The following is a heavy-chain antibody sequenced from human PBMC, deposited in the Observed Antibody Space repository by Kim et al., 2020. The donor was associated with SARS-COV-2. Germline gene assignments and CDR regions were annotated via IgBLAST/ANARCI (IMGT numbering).Heavy chain of an antibody. CDR1: GFTFRTYA. J-gene: IGHJ4*02. D-gene: IGHD4-17*01. Sequence: GGSLRLSCAASGFTFRTYAMNWVRQAPGKGLEWVSAISGDATVTFYADSVKGRFTISRDNSKNTLFLQMNSLTADDTAVYICAKTVVETTAFDHWGQGILVTVSS. V-gene: IGHV3-23*01. CDR3: AKTVVETTAFDH. CDR2: ISGDATVT.